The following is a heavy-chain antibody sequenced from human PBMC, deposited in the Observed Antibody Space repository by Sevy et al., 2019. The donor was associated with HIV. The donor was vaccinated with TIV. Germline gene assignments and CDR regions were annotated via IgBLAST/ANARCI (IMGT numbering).Heavy chain of an antibody. CDR1: GFTFSTYW. V-gene: IGHV3-7*04. D-gene: IGHD3-22*01. J-gene: IGHJ4*02. Sequence: GGSLRLSCAASGFTFSTYWMHWVRQAPGKGREWVANIKQDESEKYYVASVKGRFTSSRDNAKNSLYLQMNSLRPGDTAVYYCARGNSGSFDYWGQGTLVTVSS. CDR2: IKQDESEK. CDR3: ARGNSGSFDY.